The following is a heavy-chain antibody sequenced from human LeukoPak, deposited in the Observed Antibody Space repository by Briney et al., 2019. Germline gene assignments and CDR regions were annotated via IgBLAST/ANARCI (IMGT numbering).Heavy chain of an antibody. J-gene: IGHJ6*03. D-gene: IGHD5-18*01. Sequence: GASVKVSCKASGGTFSSYAISWVRQAPGQGLEWMAGIIPIFGTANYAQKFQGRVTITTDESTSTAYMELSSLRSEDTAVYYCARDFRTPPDTAMVYYYYYYYMDVWGKGTTVTVSS. CDR1: GGTFSSYA. CDR3: ARDFRTPPDTAMVYYYYYYYMDV. CDR2: IIPIFGTA. V-gene: IGHV1-69*05.